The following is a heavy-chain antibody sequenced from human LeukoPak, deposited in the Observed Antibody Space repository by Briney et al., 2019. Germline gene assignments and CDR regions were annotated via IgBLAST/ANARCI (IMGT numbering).Heavy chain of an antibody. V-gene: IGHV4-39*01. J-gene: IGHJ5*02. CDR1: GVSISSSSYY. D-gene: IGHD3-16*01. CDR3: ARAGGSYSWFDP. CDR2: IYYSGST. Sequence: SETLSLTCTVSGVSISSSSYYWGWIRQPPGKGLEWIGSIYYSGSTYYNPSLKSRVTISVDTSKNQFSLKLSSVTAADTAVYYCARAGGSYSWFDPWGQGTLVTVSS.